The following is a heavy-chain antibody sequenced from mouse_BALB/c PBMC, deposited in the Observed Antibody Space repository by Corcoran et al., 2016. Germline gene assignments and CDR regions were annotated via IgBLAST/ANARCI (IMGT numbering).Heavy chain of an antibody. Sequence: VQLQQSGHELVKPGASVKISCKASGYSFTSYYIHWVKQRPGQGLEWIGWIFPGRGNTKYNEKFKGKATLTADTSSSTAYMQLSSLTSEDSAVYFCARWSSYGSSYDYFDVWGAGTTVTVSS. V-gene: IGHV1-66*01. D-gene: IGHD1-1*01. J-gene: IGHJ1*01. CDR2: IFPGRGNT. CDR1: GYSFTSYY. CDR3: ARWSSYGSSYDYFDV.